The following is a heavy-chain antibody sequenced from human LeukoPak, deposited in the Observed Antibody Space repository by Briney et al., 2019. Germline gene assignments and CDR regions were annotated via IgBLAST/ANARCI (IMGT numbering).Heavy chain of an antibody. CDR3: ARARASYNPFDY. D-gene: IGHD5-24*01. V-gene: IGHV3-21*01. CDR1: GFTFSSYS. CDR2: ISSSSSYV. Sequence: GGSLRPSCAASGFTFSSYSMNWVRQAPGKGLEWVSSISSSSSYVYYADSVKGRFTISRDNAKNSLYLQMNSLRAEDTAVYYCARARASYNPFDYWGQGTLVTVSS. J-gene: IGHJ4*02.